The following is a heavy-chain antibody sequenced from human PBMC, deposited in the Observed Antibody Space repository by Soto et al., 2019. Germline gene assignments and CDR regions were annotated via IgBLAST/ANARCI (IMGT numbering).Heavy chain of an antibody. J-gene: IGHJ4*02. V-gene: IGHV4-59*01. CDR3: ARQRGNYFDY. Sequence: PSETMSLTCTVSGDSIRTLDWTWIRQPPGKGLEWIGYIYYTGSTNYNPSLKSRVTMSVDTSKKQFSLKLTSVTAADTAVYYCARQRGNYFDYWGQGSLVTVSS. CDR1: GDSIRTLD. D-gene: IGHD3-10*01. CDR2: IYYTGST.